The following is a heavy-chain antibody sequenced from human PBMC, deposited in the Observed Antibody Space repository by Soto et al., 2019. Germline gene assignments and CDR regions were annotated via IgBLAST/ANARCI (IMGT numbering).Heavy chain of an antibody. V-gene: IGHV3-48*01. CDR2: IITSSSTI. Sequence: EVQLVESGGGLVQPGGSLRLSCAASGFTFSSYSMNWVRQAPGKGLEWVSYIITSSSTIYYADSVKGRFTISRDNAENSLYLKMNGLSAEDTALYYCARAGGGGGSYSGDFDYWGQGTLVTVSS. CDR3: ARAGGGGGSYSGDFDY. D-gene: IGHD1-26*01. CDR1: GFTFSSYS. J-gene: IGHJ4*02.